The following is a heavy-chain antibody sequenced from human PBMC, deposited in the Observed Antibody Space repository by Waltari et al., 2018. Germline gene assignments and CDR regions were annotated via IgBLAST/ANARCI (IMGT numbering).Heavy chain of an antibody. CDR2: IYPYNGNT. J-gene: IGHJ4*02. CDR1: GYIFSNYG. Sequence: QLVQSGAAVKKPGASVKVSCKASGYIFSNYGITWVRKAPGQGLEWMGWIYPYNGNTKYEQNFQGRVTMTTDTSTTTAYMEIRSLRSDDTAIYYCARDDVDSSNFGGFWGQGTLVTVSS. V-gene: IGHV1-18*01. CDR3: ARDDVDSSNFGGF. D-gene: IGHD6-13*01.